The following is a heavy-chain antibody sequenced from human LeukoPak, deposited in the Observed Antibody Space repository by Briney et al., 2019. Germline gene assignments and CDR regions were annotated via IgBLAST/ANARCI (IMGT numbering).Heavy chain of an antibody. V-gene: IGHV3-23*01. CDR2: IGGSDGNT. CDR3: AKVQYSDYDMNFDS. J-gene: IGHJ4*02. D-gene: IGHD5-12*01. CDR1: GFTFSSYA. Sequence: GGSLRLSCAASGFTFSSYAMSWVRQAPGMGLEWVSAIGGSDGNTYYADSVKGRFTISRDNSKNSLYLQINSLRADDTAVYYCAKVQYSDYDMNFDSWGQGTLVTVSS.